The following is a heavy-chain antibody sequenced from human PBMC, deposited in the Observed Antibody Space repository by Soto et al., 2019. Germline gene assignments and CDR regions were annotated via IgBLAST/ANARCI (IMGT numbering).Heavy chain of an antibody. J-gene: IGHJ6*02. CDR2: ISKSGTTT. V-gene: IGHV3-48*03. Sequence: GGSLILSCVGSGFTVSSYVMNWVRQRPGEGLEWLSSISKSGTTTYYADSVRGRFTISRDNAKNSLYLQMNSLKTEDTAVYYCTRHDSNYDFWSGSPPRYGLDVWGQGTTVIVSS. D-gene: IGHD3-3*01. CDR1: GFTVSSYV. CDR3: TRHDSNYDFWSGSPPRYGLDV.